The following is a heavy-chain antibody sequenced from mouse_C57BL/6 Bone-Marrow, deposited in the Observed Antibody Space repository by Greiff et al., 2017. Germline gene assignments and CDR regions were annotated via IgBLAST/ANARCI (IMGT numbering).Heavy chain of an antibody. J-gene: IGHJ4*01. Sequence: VQLQQPGAELVKPGASVKMSCKASGYTFTSYWITWVKQRPGQGLAWIGDIYPGSGSNNYNEKFKSQATLTLDTSSSTAYMQLSSLTSEDSSVYYCARAYYGNYDARDYWGQGTSGTVSS. CDR1: GYTFTSYW. CDR2: IYPGSGSN. V-gene: IGHV1-55*01. CDR3: ARAYYGNYDARDY. D-gene: IGHD2-10*01.